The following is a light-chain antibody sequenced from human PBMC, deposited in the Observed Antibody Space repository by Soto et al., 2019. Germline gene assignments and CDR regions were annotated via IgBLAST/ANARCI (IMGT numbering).Light chain of an antibody. Sequence: QPASVSGSPGQSITISCTGTSSDVGSYNLVSWYQQHPGKAPKLMIYEVSKRPSGVSNRFSGSKSGNTASLTISGLQAEDEADYYCCSYAGSSTLYVFGTGTKVTVL. CDR1: SSDVGSYNL. J-gene: IGLJ1*01. CDR2: EVS. V-gene: IGLV2-23*02. CDR3: CSYAGSSTLYV.